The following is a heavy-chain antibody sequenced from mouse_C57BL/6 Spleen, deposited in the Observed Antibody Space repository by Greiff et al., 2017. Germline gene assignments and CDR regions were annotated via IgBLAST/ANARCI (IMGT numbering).Heavy chain of an antibody. D-gene: IGHD2-2*01. CDR1: GYAFSSYW. V-gene: IGHV1-80*01. Sequence: VQLQESGAELVKPGASVKISCKASGYAFSSYWMNWVKQRPGKGLEWIGQIYPGDGDTNYNGKFKGKATLTADTSSSTASMQRSSLTSEDSAVYFCARSGGYDWYFDVWGTGTTVTVSS. CDR2: IYPGDGDT. CDR3: ARSGGYDWYFDV. J-gene: IGHJ1*03.